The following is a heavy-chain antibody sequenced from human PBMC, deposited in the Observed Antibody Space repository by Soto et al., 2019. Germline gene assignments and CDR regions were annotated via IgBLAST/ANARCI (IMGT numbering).Heavy chain of an antibody. Sequence: GGSLRLSCAASGFTFSDYYMSWIRQAPGKGLEWVSYISSSGSTIYYADSAKGRFTISRDNAKNSLYLQMNSLRAEDTAVYYCARVVPAAISAWFDPWGHGTLVTVSS. CDR3: ARVVPAAISAWFDP. D-gene: IGHD2-2*02. V-gene: IGHV3-11*01. CDR1: GFTFSDYY. CDR2: ISSSGSTI. J-gene: IGHJ5*02.